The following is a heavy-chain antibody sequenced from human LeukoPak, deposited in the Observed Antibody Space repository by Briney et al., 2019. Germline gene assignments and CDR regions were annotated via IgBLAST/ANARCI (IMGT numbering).Heavy chain of an antibody. J-gene: IGHJ4*02. CDR3: ARVSGTYYDILTAYYKGGDFDY. V-gene: IGHV4-38-2*02. CDR1: GYSISSGDY. D-gene: IGHD3-9*01. CDR2: IYHSGST. Sequence: SETLSLTCTVSGYSISSGDYWGWIRPPPGKGREGIGSIYHSGSTYYNPSLKRRVTISVDTSKNQFSLKLSSVTAADTAVYYCARVSGTYYDILTAYYKGGDFDYWGQGTLVTVSS.